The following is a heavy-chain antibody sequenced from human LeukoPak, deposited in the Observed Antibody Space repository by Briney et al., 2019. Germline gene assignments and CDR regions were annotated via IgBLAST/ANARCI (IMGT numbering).Heavy chain of an antibody. V-gene: IGHV3-48*01. Sequence: GGSLRLSCAASAFTFSNYNMNWVRQAPGKGLEWVSYISSSSSTIYYADSVKGRFTISRDNAKNSLYLQMNSLRAEDTAVYYCARELRFLDYWGQGTLVTVSS. J-gene: IGHJ4*02. CDR1: AFTFSNYN. CDR3: ARELRFLDY. CDR2: ISSSSSTI. D-gene: IGHD3-3*01.